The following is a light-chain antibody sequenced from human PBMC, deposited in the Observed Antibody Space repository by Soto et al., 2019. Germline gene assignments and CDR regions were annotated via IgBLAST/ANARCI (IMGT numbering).Light chain of an antibody. J-gene: IGLJ1*01. CDR2: DVS. Sequence: QSALTQPASVSGSPGQSIAISCTGTSSDVGGYNYVSWYQQHPGKAPKVIIYDVSNRPSGISNRFSVSKSGNTASLTISGLQAEDEADYYCSSYTSSNTEVFGTGTKVTVL. V-gene: IGLV2-14*01. CDR3: SSYTSSNTEV. CDR1: SSDVGGYNY.